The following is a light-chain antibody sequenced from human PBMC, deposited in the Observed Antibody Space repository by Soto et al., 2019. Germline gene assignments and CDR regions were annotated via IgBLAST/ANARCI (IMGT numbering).Light chain of an antibody. CDR3: QQVNSFPST. CDR1: QGISSH. V-gene: IGKV1-9*01. Sequence: IQLTQSPCSLSASVGDRVTITCRASQGISSHLAWYQQKPGKAPKLLIYAASTLQTGVPSRFSGGGSGTDFTLTLSSLQPEDFATYYCQQVNSFPSTFGQGTRLEIK. J-gene: IGKJ5*01. CDR2: AAS.